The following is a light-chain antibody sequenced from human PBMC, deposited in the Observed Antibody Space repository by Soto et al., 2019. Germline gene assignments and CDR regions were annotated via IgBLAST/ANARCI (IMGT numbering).Light chain of an antibody. J-gene: IGKJ3*01. CDR2: WAS. CDR1: QSVLYSSNNKNY. V-gene: IGKV4-1*01. CDR3: QQYYTTPFT. Sequence: DIVMTQSPASLAVSLGERATINCKSSQSVLYSSNNKNYLAWYQQKPGQPPKLLIYWASTRESGVPDRFSGSESGTDFTLTISSLQAEDVAVYYCQQYYTTPFTFGPGTRVDIK.